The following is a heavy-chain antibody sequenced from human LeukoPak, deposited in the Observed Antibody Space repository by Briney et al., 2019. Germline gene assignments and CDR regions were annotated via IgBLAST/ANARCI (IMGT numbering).Heavy chain of an antibody. CDR1: GYTFTGYY. J-gene: IGHJ4*02. Sequence: ASVKVSCKASGYTFTGYYMHWVRQAPGQGLEWMGWINPNSGGTNYAQKFQGRVTMTRDTSISTAYMELSRLRSDDPAVYYCARGLLSIWGSFHFDYWGQGTLVTVSS. CDR2: INPNSGGT. D-gene: IGHD3-3*01. CDR3: ARGLLSIWGSFHFDY. V-gene: IGHV1-2*02.